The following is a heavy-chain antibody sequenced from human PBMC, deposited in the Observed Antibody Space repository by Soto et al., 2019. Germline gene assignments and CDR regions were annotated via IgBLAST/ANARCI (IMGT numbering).Heavy chain of an antibody. J-gene: IGHJ2*01. CDR3: ARLTPPGGGSWYPAWYFDL. D-gene: IGHD6-13*01. CDR2: IYYSGTT. Sequence: QVQLQESGPGLVKPSETLSLTCTVAGGSISSYYWSWIRQPPGTGLEWIGYIYYSGTTNYDPSLKSRVTISVDTSKNPCSMKLSSVTAAATAVYYCARLTPPGGGSWYPAWYFDLWGRGTLVTVSS. CDR1: GGSISSYY. V-gene: IGHV4-59*08.